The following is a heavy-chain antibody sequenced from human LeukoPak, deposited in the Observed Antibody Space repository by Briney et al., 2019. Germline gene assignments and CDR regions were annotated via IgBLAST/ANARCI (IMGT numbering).Heavy chain of an antibody. D-gene: IGHD5-18*01. Sequence: GGSLRLSCAASGLTFSGYWMHWVRQAPGKGLVWVSRINSEGTTTTYADSVKGRFTISRDNAKNTLYMQVNSLRAEDTAVYYCARVGYTYGYDHWGQGTLVTVSS. J-gene: IGHJ5*02. V-gene: IGHV3-74*01. CDR1: GLTFSGYW. CDR2: INSEGTTT. CDR3: ARVGYTYGYDH.